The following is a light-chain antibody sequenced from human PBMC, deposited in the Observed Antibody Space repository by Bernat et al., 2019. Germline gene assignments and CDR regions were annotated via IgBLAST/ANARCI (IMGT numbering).Light chain of an antibody. V-gene: IGKV1-39*01. J-gene: IGKJ2*01. CDR1: QSISSY. Sequence: DIQMTQSPSSLSASVGDRVTITCRASQSISSYLNWYQQKPGKAPKLLIYAASSLQSWVPSRFSGSGSGTDFTLTISSLQPEDFATYYCPQSYSTLYTFGQGTKLENK. CDR3: PQSYSTLYT. CDR2: AAS.